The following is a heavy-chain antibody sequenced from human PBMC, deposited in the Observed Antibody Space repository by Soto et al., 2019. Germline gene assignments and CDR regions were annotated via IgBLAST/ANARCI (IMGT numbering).Heavy chain of an antibody. CDR1: GGTFSSYA. D-gene: IGHD2-2*01. J-gene: IGHJ6*02. CDR3: ARSVSFRYQLLKRGMDV. Sequence: ASVKVSCKASGGTFSSYAISWVRQAPGQGLEWMGGIIPIFGTANYAQRFQGRVTITADESTSTAYMELSSLRSEDTAVYYCARSVSFRYQLLKRGMDVWGQGTTVTVSS. CDR2: IIPIFGTA. V-gene: IGHV1-69*13.